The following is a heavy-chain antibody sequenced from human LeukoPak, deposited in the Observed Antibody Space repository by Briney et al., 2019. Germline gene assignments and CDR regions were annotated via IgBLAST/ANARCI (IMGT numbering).Heavy chain of an antibody. D-gene: IGHD5-12*01. V-gene: IGHV3-48*01. CDR1: GFTFSSYS. CDR2: ISSSSSTI. J-gene: IGHJ3*02. Sequence: GGSLRLSCAASGFTFSSYSMNWVRQAPGKGLEWVSYISSSSSTIYYADSVKGRFTISRDNAKNSLYLQMSSLRSEDTAVYYCARVADGYNYGAFDIWGQGTMVTVSS. CDR3: ARVADGYNYGAFDI.